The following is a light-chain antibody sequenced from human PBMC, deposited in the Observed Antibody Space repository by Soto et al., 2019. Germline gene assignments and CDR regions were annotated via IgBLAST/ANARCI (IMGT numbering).Light chain of an antibody. J-gene: IGKJ4*01. CDR2: IAS. CDR1: QGISNY. CDR3: QYPNSFPLT. V-gene: IGKV1-9*01. Sequence: IQLTQSPSSLSASVGDRVTITCRASQGISNYLAWYQQKPGKAPKLLIYIASTLQGGVPSRFRGSGSGTDFRLTISSLQPEDVATYYCQYPNSFPLTFSGGAKGEIK.